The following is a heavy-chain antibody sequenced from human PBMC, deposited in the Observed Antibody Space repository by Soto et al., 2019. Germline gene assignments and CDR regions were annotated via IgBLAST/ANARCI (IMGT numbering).Heavy chain of an antibody. D-gene: IGHD2-8*01. V-gene: IGHV3-23*01. CDR1: GFPFSHYD. CDR2: ISASGDRT. J-gene: IGHJ4*02. Sequence: GGSLRLSCAASGFPFSHYDMTWVRQAPGKGLEWVSAISASGDRTDYADSVKGRFTISRDNSKNTVYLQMNNLTADDTATFYCATYCTATTWQTYWGQGALVTVSS. CDR3: ATYCTATTWQTY.